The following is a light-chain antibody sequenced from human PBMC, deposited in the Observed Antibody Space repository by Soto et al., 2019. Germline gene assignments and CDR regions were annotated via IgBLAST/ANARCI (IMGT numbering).Light chain of an antibody. CDR1: QSISSW. Sequence: DIQMTQSPSTLSASVGDRVTITFRASQSISSWLAWYQLKPGKAPNLLIYKASSLESGVPSRFSGSGSGTEFTLTISSLQPDDFATYYCQQYSSYPLTFGGGTKVEIK. V-gene: IGKV1-5*03. J-gene: IGKJ4*01. CDR3: QQYSSYPLT. CDR2: KAS.